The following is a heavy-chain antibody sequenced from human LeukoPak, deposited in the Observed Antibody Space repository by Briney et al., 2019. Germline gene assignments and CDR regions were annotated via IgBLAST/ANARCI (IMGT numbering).Heavy chain of an antibody. CDR1: GFTVSSNY. Sequence: PGGSLRLSCAASGFTVSSNYMSWVRQAPGKGLEWVTVIYSGDSAHYADSVKGRFTISRDNGQNSLYLRMNSLRADDTAVYYCARDPDLPVLRAFDFWGQGTLVTVSS. D-gene: IGHD3-10*01. J-gene: IGHJ4*02. CDR2: IYSGDSA. V-gene: IGHV3-53*01. CDR3: ARDPDLPVLRAFDF.